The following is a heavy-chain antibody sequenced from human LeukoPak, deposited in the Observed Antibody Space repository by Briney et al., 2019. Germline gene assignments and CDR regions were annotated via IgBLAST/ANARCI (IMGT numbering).Heavy chain of an antibody. CDR3: ARGIAAAHDAFDI. V-gene: IGHV3-23*01. CDR1: GFTFSSYA. CDR2: ISGSGDSR. J-gene: IGHJ3*02. Sequence: GGSLRLSCAASGFTFSSYAMSWVRQAPGKGLEWVSVISGSGDSRYYADSVRGRFTISRGNSKNTLYLQMNSLRAEDTAVYYCARGIAAAHDAFDIWGQGTMVTVSS. D-gene: IGHD6-13*01.